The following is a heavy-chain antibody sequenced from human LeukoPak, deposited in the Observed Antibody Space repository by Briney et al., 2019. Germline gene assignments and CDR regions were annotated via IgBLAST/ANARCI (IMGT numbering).Heavy chain of an antibody. CDR2: IYYSGST. CDR3: ARGRRYYYDSSGYYPAD. V-gene: IGHV4-61*01. J-gene: IGHJ4*02. D-gene: IGHD3-22*01. CDR1: GGSISSSSYY. Sequence: SETLSLTCTVSGGSISSSSYYWSWIRQPPGKGLEWIGYIYYSGSTNYNPSLKSRVTISVDTSKNQFSLKLSSVTAADTAVYYCARGRRYYYDSSGYYPADWGQGTLVTVSS.